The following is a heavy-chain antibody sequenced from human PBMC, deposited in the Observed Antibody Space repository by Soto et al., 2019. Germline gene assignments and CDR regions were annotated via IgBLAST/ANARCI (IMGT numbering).Heavy chain of an antibody. CDR2: ITWNSGYI. CDR1: GFTFDDYA. CDR3: AKALYGSSSSPIDF. V-gene: IGHV3-9*01. Sequence: GGSLRLSCAASGFTFDDYAMHWVRQAPGKGLEWVSYITWNSGYIGYADSVKGRFAISRDNANNSLYLQMNSLKTEDTAFYYCAKALYGSSSSPIDFWGQGTLVTVSS. D-gene: IGHD6-13*01. J-gene: IGHJ1*01.